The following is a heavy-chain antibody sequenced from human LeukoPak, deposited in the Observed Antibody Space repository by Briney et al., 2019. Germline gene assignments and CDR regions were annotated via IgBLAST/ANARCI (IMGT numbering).Heavy chain of an antibody. CDR2: IYHTGSS. J-gene: IGHJ4*02. Sequence: SETLSLTCSASGGSISRDYWSWIRQSPGQGLEWIGYIYHTGSSNYNPSLKSRVTISVDTSQNQFSLKLSSVTAADTAVYYCARHPRECQRGGGCVDYWGQGTLVTVSS. CDR1: GGSISRDY. V-gene: IGHV4-59*08. D-gene: IGHD3-10*01. CDR3: ARHPRECQRGGGCVDY.